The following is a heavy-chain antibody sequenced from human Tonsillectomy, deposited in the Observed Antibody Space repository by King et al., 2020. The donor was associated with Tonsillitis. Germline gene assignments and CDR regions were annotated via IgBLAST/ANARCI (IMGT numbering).Heavy chain of an antibody. J-gene: IGHJ3*02. CDR3: ARDRLVADDAFDI. CDR2: ISYDGSDK. Sequence: VQLVESGGGVVQPGRSLRLSCAASGFTFSNYAMHWVRQAPGKGLDWVTVISYDGSDKYYVDSVRGRFTISRDNSKKTLYLQMNSLRAEDTAVYYCARDRLVADDAFDIWGQGTMVTVSS. V-gene: IGHV3-30*04. CDR1: GFTFSNYA. D-gene: IGHD2-15*01.